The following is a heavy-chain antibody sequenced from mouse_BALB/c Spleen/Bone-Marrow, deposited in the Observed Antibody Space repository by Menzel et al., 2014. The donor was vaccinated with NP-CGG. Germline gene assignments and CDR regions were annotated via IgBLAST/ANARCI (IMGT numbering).Heavy chain of an antibody. D-gene: IGHD1-1*01. V-gene: IGHV7-1*02. CDR3: ARDYYGSSYWYFDV. Sequence: EVMLVESGGGLVQPGGSLRLSCATSGFTFSDFYMEWVRQPPGKRLEWIAASRNKANDYTTEYSASVKGQFIVSRDTSQSILYLQMNALRAEDTAIYYCARDYYGSSYWYFDVWGAGTTVTVSS. CDR1: GFTFSDFY. J-gene: IGHJ1*01. CDR2: SRNKANDYTT.